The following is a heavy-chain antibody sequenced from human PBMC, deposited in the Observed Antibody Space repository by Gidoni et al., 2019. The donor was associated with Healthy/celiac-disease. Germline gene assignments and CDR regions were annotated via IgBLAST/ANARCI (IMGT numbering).Heavy chain of an antibody. Sequence: QVQLVESGGGVVEPGSSLRPSCEASGFTFSSYGMHWVRQAPGKGLEWVAVISYDGSNKYYADSVKGRFTISRDNSKNTLYLQMNSLRAEDTAVYYCAKDSGLWGQGTLVTVSS. CDR1: GFTFSSYG. D-gene: IGHD3-10*01. V-gene: IGHV3-30*18. J-gene: IGHJ4*02. CDR3: AKDSGL. CDR2: ISYDGSNK.